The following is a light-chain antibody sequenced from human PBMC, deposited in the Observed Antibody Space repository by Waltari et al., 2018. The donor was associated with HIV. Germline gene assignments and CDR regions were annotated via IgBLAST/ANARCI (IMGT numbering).Light chain of an antibody. CDR3: GTWDSSLSAWV. J-gene: IGLJ3*02. Sequence: QSVLTQPPSVSAAPGQKVTISCSGSSSNIGNNYVSWYQQLPGTAPKPLIYDNNNRPSGIPDRFSGSESGTSATLGITGLQTGDEADYYCGTWDSSLSAWVFGGGTKLTVL. CDR1: SSNIGNNY. V-gene: IGLV1-51*01. CDR2: DNN.